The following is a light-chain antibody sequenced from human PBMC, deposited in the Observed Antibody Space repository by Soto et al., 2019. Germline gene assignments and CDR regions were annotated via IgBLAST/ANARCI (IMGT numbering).Light chain of an antibody. J-gene: IGKJ2*01. CDR1: QSVSSSY. CDR2: VAS. Sequence: EIVLTQSPGTLSLSPGERATLSCRASQSVSSSYLAWYQQKPGQAPRLLIYVASSRATGIPDRFSGSGSGTDFTLTISRLEPEDFAVYYCQQYGSSPVTFGQGTKLEIK. CDR3: QQYGSSPVT. V-gene: IGKV3-20*01.